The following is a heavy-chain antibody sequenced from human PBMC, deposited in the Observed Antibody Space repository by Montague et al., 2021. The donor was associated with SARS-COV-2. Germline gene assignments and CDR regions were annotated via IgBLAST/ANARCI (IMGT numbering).Heavy chain of an antibody. CDR2: INHSGST. Sequence: SETLSLTCAVYGGSFSGYYWNWIRQPPGKGLEWIGEINHSGSTNYNPSLKSRVTISVDTSNNQFSLKLTSVTAADTAVYYCARDGSAVAGLPRSYGLDVWGQGTTVTVSS. CDR1: GGSFSGYY. V-gene: IGHV4-34*01. CDR3: ARDGSAVAGLPRSYGLDV. J-gene: IGHJ6*02. D-gene: IGHD6-19*01.